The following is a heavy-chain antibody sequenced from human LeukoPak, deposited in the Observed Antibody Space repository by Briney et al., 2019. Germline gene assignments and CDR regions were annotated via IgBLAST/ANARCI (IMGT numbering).Heavy chain of an antibody. CDR1: GYTLTELS. CDR3: ARDDCSGGSCYFDY. CDR2: IIPIFGTA. V-gene: IGHV1-69*13. Sequence: SVKVSCKVSGYTLTELSMHWVRQAPGKGLEWMGGIIPIFGTANYAQKFQGRVTITADESTSTAYMELSSLRSEDTAVYYCARDDCSGGSCYFDYWGQGTLVTVSS. J-gene: IGHJ4*02. D-gene: IGHD2-15*01.